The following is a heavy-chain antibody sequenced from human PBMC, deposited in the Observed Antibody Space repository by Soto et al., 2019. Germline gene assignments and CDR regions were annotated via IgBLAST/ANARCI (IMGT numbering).Heavy chain of an antibody. V-gene: IGHV4-30-4*02. D-gene: IGHD5-18*01. Sequence: SDPPSLTCTLSGCSFSSGDSYWSRIRQPPGKGLEWIGYIYYRGSTYYNPALKSRVTISVDTSKNQFSLKLSSVTAADTAVYYCAREARDVDTAMVAWFDPWGQGTLVTVSS. CDR3: AREARDVDTAMVAWFDP. CDR1: GCSFSSGDSY. CDR2: IYYRGST. J-gene: IGHJ5*02.